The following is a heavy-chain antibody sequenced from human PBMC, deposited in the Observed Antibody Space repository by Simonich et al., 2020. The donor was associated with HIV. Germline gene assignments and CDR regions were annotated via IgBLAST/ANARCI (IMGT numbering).Heavy chain of an antibody. CDR2: RKQDGSEK. V-gene: IGHV3-7*01. D-gene: IGHD6-19*01. CDR3: RIPVAGTSDY. Sequence: EVQLVEAGGGLVQPGGSLRLSCAASGFTLCSYWMGWVRQAPGKGLEWVAHRKQDGSEKYYVDSVKGRVTIARDNAKNSLYLQMNSLRAEDTAVYYCRIPVAGTSDYWGQGTLVTVSS. J-gene: IGHJ4*02. CDR1: GFTLCSYW.